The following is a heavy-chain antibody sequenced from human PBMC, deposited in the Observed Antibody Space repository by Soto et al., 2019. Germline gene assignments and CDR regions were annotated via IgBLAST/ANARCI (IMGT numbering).Heavy chain of an antibody. CDR2: ISGSGGST. D-gene: IGHD2-15*01. CDR1: GFTFSSYA. CDR3: AKVDIVVVVAADFDY. V-gene: IGHV3-23*01. J-gene: IGHJ4*02. Sequence: SGGSLRLSCAASGFTFSSYAMSWVRQAPGKGLEWVSAISGSGGSTYYADSVKGRFTISRDNSKNTLYLQMNSLRAEDTAVYYCAKVDIVVVVAADFDYWGQGTLVTVSS.